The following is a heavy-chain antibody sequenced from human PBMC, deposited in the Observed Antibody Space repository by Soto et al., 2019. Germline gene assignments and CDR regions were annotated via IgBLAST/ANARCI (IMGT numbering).Heavy chain of an antibody. CDR2: INHSGST. J-gene: IGHJ6*03. CDR3: ARGSRGYCSSTSCYAPVYYYYYMDV. V-gene: IGHV4-34*01. CDR1: GGSFSGYY. Sequence: SETLSLTCAVYGGSFSGYYWSWIRQPPGKGLEWIGEINHSGSTNYNPSLKSRVTISVDTAKNQFSLKLSSVTAADTAVYYCARGSRGYCSSTSCYAPVYYYYYMDVWGKGTTVTVSS. D-gene: IGHD2-2*01.